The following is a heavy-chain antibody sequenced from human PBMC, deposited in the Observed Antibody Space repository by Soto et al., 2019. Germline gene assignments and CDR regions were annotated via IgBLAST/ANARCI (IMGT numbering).Heavy chain of an antibody. D-gene: IGHD4-17*01. V-gene: IGHV1-8*01. CDR1: GYTFTSYD. CDR2: MIPNSGKT. CDR3: ARGSHYGDYAFDS. Sequence: ASGKVSCKASGYTFTSYDINWVRQATGQGLEWMGWMIPNSGKTGYAQKFQGRVTMTTNESTSTAYMELSSPRSEDTAVYYCARGSHYGDYAFDSWGQGSLVTVSS. J-gene: IGHJ4*02.